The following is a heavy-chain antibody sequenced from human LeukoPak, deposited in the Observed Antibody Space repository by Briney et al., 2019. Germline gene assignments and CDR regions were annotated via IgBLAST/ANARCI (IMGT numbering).Heavy chain of an antibody. CDR3: AKRTSGSSWYSSDS. Sequence: GGSLRLSCAASGFTFSSFAMNWVRHAPGKGLEWVSTMSGDATSTYYADSVKGRFTISRDNSKNTLYMQMNSLRADDTAVYYCAKRTSGSSWYSSDSWGQGTLVTVSS. D-gene: IGHD6-13*01. J-gene: IGHJ4*02. CDR2: MSGDATST. V-gene: IGHV3-23*01. CDR1: GFTFSSFA.